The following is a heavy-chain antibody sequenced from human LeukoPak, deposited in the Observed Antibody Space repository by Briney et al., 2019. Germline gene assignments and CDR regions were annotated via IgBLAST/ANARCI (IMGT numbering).Heavy chain of an antibody. V-gene: IGHV4-39*01. CDR2: IYYSGST. CDR1: GGSISSSSYY. CDR3: ARQMNTVTADY. D-gene: IGHD4-17*01. Sequence: SETLSLTCTVSGGSISSSSYYWGWIRQPPGKGLEWIGSIYYSGSTYYNPSLKSRVTISVDTSKNQFSLRLSSVTAADTAVYYCARQMNTVTADYWGQGTLATVSS. J-gene: IGHJ4*02.